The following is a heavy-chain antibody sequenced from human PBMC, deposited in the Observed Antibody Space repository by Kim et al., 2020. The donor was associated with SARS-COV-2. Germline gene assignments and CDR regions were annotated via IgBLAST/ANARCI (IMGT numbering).Heavy chain of an antibody. V-gene: IGHV4-38-2*02. D-gene: IGHD6-13*01. J-gene: IGHJ4*02. CDR3: ARWRTQQLVDY. CDR1: GYSISSGYY. CDR2: IYHSGST. Sequence: SETLSLTCTVSGYSISSGYYWGWIRQPPGKGLEWIGSIYHSGSTYYNPSLKSRVTISVDTSKNQFSLKLSSVTAADTAVYYCARWRTQQLVDYWGQGTLVTVSS.